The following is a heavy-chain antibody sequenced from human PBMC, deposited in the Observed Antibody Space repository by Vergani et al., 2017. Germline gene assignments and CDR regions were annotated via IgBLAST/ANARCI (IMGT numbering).Heavy chain of an antibody. CDR1: GGTFSSYT. Sequence: QVQLVQSGAEVKKPGSSVKVSCKASGGTFSSYTISWVRQAPGQGLEWMGRIIPILGIANYAQKFQGRVTITADKSTSTAYMELSSLRSEDTAVYYCAGGRTTGTLYYYYYGMDVWGQGTTVTVYS. CDR3: AGGRTTGTLYYYYYGMDV. V-gene: IGHV1-69*02. D-gene: IGHD4-11*01. CDR2: IIPILGIA. J-gene: IGHJ6*02.